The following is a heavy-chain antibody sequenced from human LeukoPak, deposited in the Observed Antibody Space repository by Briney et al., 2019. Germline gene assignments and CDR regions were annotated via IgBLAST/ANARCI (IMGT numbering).Heavy chain of an antibody. CDR2: IYYSGST. CDR1: GGSISSHY. J-gene: IGHJ4*02. Sequence: SETLSLTCTVSGGSISSHYWSWILQPPGKGLEWIGYIYYSGSTNYNPSLKSRVTISVDTSKNQFSLKLSSVTAADTAVYYCARGYYYDSSGYPHWGQGTLVTVSS. V-gene: IGHV4-59*11. CDR3: ARGYYYDSSGYPH. D-gene: IGHD3-22*01.